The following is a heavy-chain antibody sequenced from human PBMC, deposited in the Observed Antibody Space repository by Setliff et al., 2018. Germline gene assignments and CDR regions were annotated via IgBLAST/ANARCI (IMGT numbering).Heavy chain of an antibody. V-gene: IGHV3-23*01. J-gene: IGHJ3*02. Sequence: HPGGSLRLSCAASGFSFGTYAMNWVRQAPGEGLEWVSAIRGTGSHTYYADSVRGRFTISRDNSENTLYLQMNSLRAEDTAVYYCARQPSKYDDFWGTYRLDACDIWGQGTMVTVSS. D-gene: IGHD3-16*02. CDR1: GFSFGTYA. CDR2: IRGTGSHT. CDR3: ARQPSKYDDFWGTYRLDACDI.